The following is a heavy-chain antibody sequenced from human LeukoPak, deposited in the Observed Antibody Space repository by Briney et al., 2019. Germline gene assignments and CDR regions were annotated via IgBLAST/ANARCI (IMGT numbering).Heavy chain of an antibody. CDR2: IYYSGST. CDR3: ASSTVVTPLVD. Sequence: SETLSLTCAVSGGSVSSGSYYWSWIRQPPGKGLEWIGYIYYSGSTNYNPSLKSRVTISVDTSKNQFSLKLSSVTAADTAVYYCASSTVVTPLVDWGQGTLVTVSS. D-gene: IGHD4-23*01. CDR1: GGSVSSGSYY. J-gene: IGHJ4*02. V-gene: IGHV4-61*01.